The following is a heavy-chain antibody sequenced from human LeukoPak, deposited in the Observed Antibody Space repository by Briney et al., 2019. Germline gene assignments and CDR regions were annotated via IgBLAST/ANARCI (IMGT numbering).Heavy chain of an antibody. CDR1: GYTFTSYY. V-gene: IGHV1-46*01. CDR2: INPSGGST. D-gene: IGHD5-24*01. J-gene: IGHJ4*02. Sequence: ASVKVSCKASGYTFTSYYMHWVRQAPGQGLEWMGIINPSGGSTSYAQKFQGRVTMTRDMSTSIVYMELSSLRSEDTAVYYCARGPDLEMATIGSLGYFDYWGQGTLVTVSS. CDR3: ARGPDLEMATIGSLGYFDY.